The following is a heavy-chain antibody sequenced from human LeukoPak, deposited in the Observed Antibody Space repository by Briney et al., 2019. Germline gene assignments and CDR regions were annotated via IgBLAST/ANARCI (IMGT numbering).Heavy chain of an antibody. CDR2: IYYSGST. D-gene: IGHD5-18*01. CDR1: GGSISSYY. CDR3: ARYVDTAILDAFDI. Sequence: SETLSLTCTVSGGSISSYYWSWIRQPPGKGLEWIGYIYYSGSTNYNPSLKSRVTISVDTSKNQFSLKLSSVTAADTAVYYCARYVDTAILDAFDIWGQGTMATVSS. J-gene: IGHJ3*02. V-gene: IGHV4-59*01.